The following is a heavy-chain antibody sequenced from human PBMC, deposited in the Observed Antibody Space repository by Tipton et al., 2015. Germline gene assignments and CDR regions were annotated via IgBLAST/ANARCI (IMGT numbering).Heavy chain of an antibody. V-gene: IGHV4-61*01. J-gene: IGHJ6*02. CDR3: ARDFTPYQYYGLDV. Sequence: TLSLTCTVSGDSISSGSYYWSWIRQPPGKGLEWIGYISYTDGAHYNPALKSRVTISVDTSKNQFSLTLNSVAAADTAVYYCARDFTPYQYYGLDVWGQGTTATVSS. D-gene: IGHD2-15*01. CDR1: GDSISSGSYY. CDR2: ISYTDGA.